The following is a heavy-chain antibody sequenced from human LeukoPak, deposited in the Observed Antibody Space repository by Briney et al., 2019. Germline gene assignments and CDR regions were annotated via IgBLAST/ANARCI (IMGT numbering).Heavy chain of an antibody. Sequence: SVKISCKASGGTFSSYAISWVRQAPGQGLEWMGRIIPIFGTANYAQEFQGRVTITTDESTSTAYMELSSLRSEDTAVYYCARDVGGATGNNWFDPWGQGTLVTVSS. V-gene: IGHV1-69*05. D-gene: IGHD4/OR15-4a*01. CDR1: GGTFSSYA. J-gene: IGHJ5*02. CDR2: IIPIFGTA. CDR3: ARDVGGATGNNWFDP.